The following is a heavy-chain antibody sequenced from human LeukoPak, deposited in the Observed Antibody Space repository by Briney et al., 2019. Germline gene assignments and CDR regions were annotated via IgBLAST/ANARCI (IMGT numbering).Heavy chain of an antibody. CDR2: IKQDGSEK. J-gene: IGHJ4*02. CDR1: GFTFSSYW. CDR3: ARDWRGYYFDY. D-gene: IGHD3-3*01. V-gene: IGHV3-7*01. Sequence: GGSLRLSCAASGFTFSSYWMSWVRQAPGKGLEWVANIKQDGSEKYYVDSVKGRFTIFRDNAKNSLYLQMNSLRAEDTAVYYCARDWRGYYFDYWGQGTLVTVSS.